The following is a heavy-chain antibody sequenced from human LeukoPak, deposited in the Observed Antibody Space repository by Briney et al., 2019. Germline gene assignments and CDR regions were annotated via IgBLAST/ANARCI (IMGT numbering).Heavy chain of an antibody. V-gene: IGHV3-30-3*01. Sequence: PGGSLRVSCAASGFTFSSYAMYWVRQAPGNGLEWVAVISYDGSNKYYADSVKGRFTISRDNSKNTLYLQMNSLRAEDTAVYYCAYGVVAANPGWWFDPWGQGTLVTVSS. CDR3: AYGVVAANPGWWFDP. CDR1: GFTFSSYA. D-gene: IGHD6-6*01. CDR2: ISYDGSNK. J-gene: IGHJ5*02.